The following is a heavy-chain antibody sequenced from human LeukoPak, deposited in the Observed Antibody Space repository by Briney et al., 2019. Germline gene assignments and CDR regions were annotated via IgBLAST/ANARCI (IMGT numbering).Heavy chain of an antibody. J-gene: IGHJ6*03. V-gene: IGHV4-39*02. Sequence: PSETLSLTCTVSGDSISSSSSYWGWLRQPPGRGLEWLGSIYYSGNTYYNTSVKSRVTISVKTSKNQFSLQLTSVTAADTAVYYCARDPYSGSYGNYYYYFMDVWGKGTTVTISS. D-gene: IGHD1-26*01. CDR3: ARDPYSGSYGNYYYYFMDV. CDR2: IYYSGNT. CDR1: GDSISSSSSY.